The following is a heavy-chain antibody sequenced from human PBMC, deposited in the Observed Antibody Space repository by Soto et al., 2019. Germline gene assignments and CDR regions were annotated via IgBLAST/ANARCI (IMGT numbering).Heavy chain of an antibody. CDR1: GFTFSNAW. J-gene: IGHJ4*02. Sequence: GGSLRLSCAASGFTFSNAWMSWVRQAPGKGLEWVGRIKSKTDGGTTDYAAPVKGRFTISRDDSKNTLYLQMSSLRDEDTAVYYCAKDRQPDGIWTFDLWGQGTLVTVSS. V-gene: IGHV3-15*01. CDR3: AKDRQPDGIWTFDL. CDR2: IKSKTDGGTT. D-gene: IGHD3-9*01.